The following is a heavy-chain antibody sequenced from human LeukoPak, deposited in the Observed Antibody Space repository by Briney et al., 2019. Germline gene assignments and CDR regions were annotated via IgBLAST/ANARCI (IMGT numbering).Heavy chain of an antibody. Sequence: PSETLSLTCTVSGYSISSGYYWGWIRQPPGKGLEWIGSIYHSGSTYYNPSLKSRVTISVDTSKNQFSLKLSSVTAADTAVYYCARGASIRVLRYFDWLDYWGQGTLVTVSS. J-gene: IGHJ4*02. V-gene: IGHV4-38-2*02. D-gene: IGHD3-9*01. CDR2: IYHSGST. CDR1: GYSISSGYY. CDR3: ARGASIRVLRYFDWLDY.